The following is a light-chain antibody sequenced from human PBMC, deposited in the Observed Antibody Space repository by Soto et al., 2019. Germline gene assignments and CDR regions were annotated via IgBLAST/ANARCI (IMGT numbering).Light chain of an antibody. J-gene: IGLJ1*01. CDR2: DVS. CDR3: CSYAGSSLV. CDR1: SSDVGGYNY. V-gene: IGLV2-11*01. Sequence: QSTLTQPRSVSGSPGQSVTISCTGTSSDVGGYNYVSWYQQHPGKAPKLMIYDVSKRPSGVPDRFSGCKSGNTASLTISVLQAEDAADYYCCSYAGSSLVFGTGTKLTVL.